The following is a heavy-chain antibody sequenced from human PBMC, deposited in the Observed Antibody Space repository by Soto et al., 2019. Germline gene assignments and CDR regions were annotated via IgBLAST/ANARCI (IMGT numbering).Heavy chain of an antibody. CDR3: AREKEDDSGDYNAFDI. Sequence: QVQLQESGPGLVKPSQTLSLTCTVSGDSINNGDCYWSWLRQLPGRGLEGIGYIYNSGTKYYNPSLKSRVSMSVDTSKNQFSLNLTSVTAADTAVYYCAREKEDDSGDYNAFDIWGQGTVVTVSS. V-gene: IGHV4-31*03. CDR1: GDSINNGDCY. CDR2: IYNSGTK. J-gene: IGHJ3*02. D-gene: IGHD4-17*01.